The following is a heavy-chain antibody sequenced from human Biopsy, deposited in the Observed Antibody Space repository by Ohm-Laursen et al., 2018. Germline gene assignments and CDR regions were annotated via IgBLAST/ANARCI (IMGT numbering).Heavy chain of an antibody. J-gene: IGHJ5*02. D-gene: IGHD3-10*01. CDR3: ARDSGDGSGNYGGCFDP. CDR1: GHTLTGHY. Sequence: GSSVKVSCKASGHTLTGHYMHWVRQAPGQGPEWMGWMNPDSGGTKYAQKFQGRVTMTRDTSISTAYMELSSLGSDDTAVYYCARDSGDGSGNYGGCFDPWGQGTLVTVSS. CDR2: MNPDSGGT. V-gene: IGHV1-2*02.